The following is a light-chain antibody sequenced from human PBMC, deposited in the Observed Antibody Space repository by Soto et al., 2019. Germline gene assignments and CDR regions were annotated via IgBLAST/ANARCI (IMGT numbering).Light chain of an antibody. CDR2: GAS. V-gene: IGKV3-20*01. J-gene: IGKJ2*01. Sequence: EIVLTQSPGTLALSPGERATLSCRASQSVSSSYLAWYQQKPGQAPRLLIYGASSRATGIPDRFSGSGSGTDFTFTISRLEPEDFAVYYCQQDGSLPYTFGQGTKLEIK. CDR1: QSVSSSY. CDR3: QQDGSLPYT.